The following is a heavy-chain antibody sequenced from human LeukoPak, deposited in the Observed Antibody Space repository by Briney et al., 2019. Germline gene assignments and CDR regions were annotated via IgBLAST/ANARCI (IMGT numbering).Heavy chain of an antibody. D-gene: IGHD3-22*01. Sequence: SETLSLTCTVSDDSISSGFYWGWIRQPPGKGLEWIGSIYHSGSTYYNPSLKSRVTISVDTSKNQFSLRLSSVTAADTAVYYCAILTTADAFDIWGQGTMVTVSS. J-gene: IGHJ3*02. CDR3: AILTTADAFDI. V-gene: IGHV4-38-2*02. CDR1: DDSISSGFY. CDR2: IYHSGST.